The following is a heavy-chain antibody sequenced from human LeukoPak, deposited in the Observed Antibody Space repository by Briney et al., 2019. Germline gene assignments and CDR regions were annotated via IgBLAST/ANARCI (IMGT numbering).Heavy chain of an antibody. Sequence: GGSLRLSCAASGSTFSSYWMHWVRQAPGKGLEWVAVIWYDGSNKYYADSVKGRFTISRDNSKNTLYLQMNSLRAEDTAVYYCARGGLGIGDFDIWGQGTMVTVSS. CDR2: IWYDGSNK. CDR1: GSTFSSYW. J-gene: IGHJ3*02. D-gene: IGHD7-27*01. V-gene: IGHV3-33*08. CDR3: ARGGLGIGDFDI.